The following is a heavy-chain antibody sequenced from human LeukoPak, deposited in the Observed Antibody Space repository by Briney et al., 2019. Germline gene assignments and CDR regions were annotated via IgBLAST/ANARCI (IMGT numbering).Heavy chain of an antibody. V-gene: IGHV3-48*03. D-gene: IGHD3-3*01. J-gene: IGHJ6*03. CDR2: ISSSGSTI. Sequence: TGGSLRLSCAASGFTFSSYEMNWVRQAPGKGLEWVSYISSSGSTIYYADSVKGRFTISRDNAKNTLYLQMKSLRPEDTAVYYCARGSRWSYYYYYMDVWGKGTTVTISS. CDR3: ARGSRWSYYYYYMDV. CDR1: GFTFSSYE.